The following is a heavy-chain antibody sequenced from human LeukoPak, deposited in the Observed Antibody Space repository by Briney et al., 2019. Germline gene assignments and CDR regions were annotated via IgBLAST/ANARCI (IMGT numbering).Heavy chain of an antibody. CDR2: IYHSGST. D-gene: IGHD3-9*01. Sequence: SETLSLTCAVSGGSISSSNWWSWVRQPPGKGLEWIGEIYHSGSTNYNPSLKSRVTISVDKSKNQFSLKLSSVTAADTAVYYCASTGYDIFYYYMDVWGKGTTVTVSS. V-gene: IGHV4-4*02. J-gene: IGHJ6*03. CDR3: ASTGYDIFYYYMDV. CDR1: GGSISSSNW.